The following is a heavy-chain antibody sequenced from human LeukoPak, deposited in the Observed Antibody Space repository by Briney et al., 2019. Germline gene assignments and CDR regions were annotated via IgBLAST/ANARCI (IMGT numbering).Heavy chain of an antibody. J-gene: IGHJ6*03. CDR1: GGSISSSSYY. CDR2: IYYSGST. D-gene: IGHD3-10*01. Sequence: PSETLSLTCTVSGGSISSSSYYWGWIRQPPGKGLEWIGGIYYSGSTYYNPSLKSRVTISVDTSKNQFSLKLSSVTAADTAVYYCARVLLWFGEYYYMDVWGKGTTVTVSS. CDR3: ARVLLWFGEYYYMDV. V-gene: IGHV4-39*07.